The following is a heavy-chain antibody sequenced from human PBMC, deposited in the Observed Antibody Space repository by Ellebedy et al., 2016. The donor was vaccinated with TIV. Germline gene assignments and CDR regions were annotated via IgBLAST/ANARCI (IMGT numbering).Heavy chain of an antibody. CDR1: GGSISSYY. D-gene: IGHD5-24*01. J-gene: IGHJ5*02. V-gene: IGHV4-59*01. CDR3: VRGGERWLQLWGKWFDP. CDR2: FYYSGKS. Sequence: MPSETLSLTCTVSGGSISSYYWGWIRQPPGKGLEWIGYFYYSGKSSYNPSLKSRVSISVDTSKNQFSLKLTSVTAADSAVYFCVRGGERWLQLWGKWFDPWGQGTLVTVSS.